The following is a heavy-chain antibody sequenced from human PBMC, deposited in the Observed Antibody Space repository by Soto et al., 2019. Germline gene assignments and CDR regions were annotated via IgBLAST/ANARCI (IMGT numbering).Heavy chain of an antibody. D-gene: IGHD2-2*01. J-gene: IGHJ4*02. V-gene: IGHV3-9*01. CDR1: GFTFDDYA. Sequence: GGPLRLSCAASGFTFDDYAMHWVRQAPGKGLEWVSGISWNSGSIGYADSVKGRFTISRDNAKNSLYLQMNSLRAEDTALYYCATNGHSSLDYWGQGTLVTVSS. CDR2: ISWNSGSI. CDR3: ATNGHSSLDY.